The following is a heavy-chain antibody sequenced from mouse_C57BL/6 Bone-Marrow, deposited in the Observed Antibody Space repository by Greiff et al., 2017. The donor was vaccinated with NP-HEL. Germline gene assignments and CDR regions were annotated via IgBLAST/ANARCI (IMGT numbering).Heavy chain of an antibody. CDR3: ARRRDLYYDYDWFAY. CDR1: GYTFTDYY. D-gene: IGHD2-4*01. Sequence: EVQLQQSGPVLVKPGASVKMSCKASGYTFTDYYMNWVKQSHGKSLEWIGVINPYNGGTSYNQKFKGKATLTVDKSSSTAYMELNSLTSEDSAVYYCARRRDLYYDYDWFAYWGKGTLVTVSA. CDR2: INPYNGGT. J-gene: IGHJ3*01. V-gene: IGHV1-19*01.